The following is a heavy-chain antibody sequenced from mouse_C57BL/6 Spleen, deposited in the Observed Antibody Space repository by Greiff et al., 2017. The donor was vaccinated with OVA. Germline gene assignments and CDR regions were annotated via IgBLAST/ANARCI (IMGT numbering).Heavy chain of an antibody. CDR3: ARSPGTAQAR. J-gene: IGHJ3*02. CDR2: INPNNGGT. D-gene: IGHD3-2*02. CDR1: GYTFTDYY. Sequence: EVQLQQSGPELVKPGASVKISCKASGYTFTDYYMNWVKQSHGKSLEWIGDINPNNGGTSYNQKFKGKATLTVDKSSSTAYMELRSLTSEDSAVYYCARSPGTAQARWGQGTLVTVSA. V-gene: IGHV1-26*01.